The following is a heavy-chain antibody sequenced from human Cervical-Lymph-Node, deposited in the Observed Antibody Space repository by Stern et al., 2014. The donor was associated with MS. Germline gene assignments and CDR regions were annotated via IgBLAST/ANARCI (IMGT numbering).Heavy chain of an antibody. V-gene: IGHV3-23*04. J-gene: IGHJ4*02. CDR1: GFTFSSYG. CDR2: ISTGGGTT. D-gene: IGHD3-10*01. CDR3: AKDRGAYGYGSGNFDY. Sequence: EVQLVESGGGLVQPGGSLRIFCVGSGFTFSSYGMSWVRQTPEKGLEWLTDISTGGGTTHYADSARGRFTVSRDNSNNTLFLQMNSLRAEDTAVYYCAKDRGAYGYGSGNFDYWGQGILVTVSS.